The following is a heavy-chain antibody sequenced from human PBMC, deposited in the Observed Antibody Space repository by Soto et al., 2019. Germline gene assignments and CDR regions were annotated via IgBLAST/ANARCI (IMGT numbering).Heavy chain of an antibody. V-gene: IGHV3-23*01. J-gene: IGHJ1*01. Sequence: GGSLRLSCAASGLTFGNYAMSWVRQAPGKGLEWVSSIGGRGDNTYYADSVEGRFTISRDISKNALYLHMNSLRVDDTAIYYCANYYDSSGYPYGSFQHWGQGTLVTVSS. CDR3: ANYYDSSGYPYGSFQH. D-gene: IGHD3-22*01. CDR2: IGGRGDNT. CDR1: GLTFGNYA.